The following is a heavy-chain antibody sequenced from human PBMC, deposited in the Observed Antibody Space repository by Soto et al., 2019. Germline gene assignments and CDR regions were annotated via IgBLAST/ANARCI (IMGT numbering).Heavy chain of an antibody. J-gene: IGHJ4*02. D-gene: IGHD3-22*01. CDR2: TYYSGST. CDR3: ASHRNYYDSSRYYYYFDY. Sequence: SETLSLTCTVSGGSTSSDSYYWGWIRQPPGKGLEWIGSTYYSGSTYYNPSLKSRVTLSVDASKNQFSLKLSSVTAADTALYYCASHRNYYDSSRYYYYFDYWGRGTLVTVSS. V-gene: IGHV4-39*01. CDR1: GGSTSSDSYY.